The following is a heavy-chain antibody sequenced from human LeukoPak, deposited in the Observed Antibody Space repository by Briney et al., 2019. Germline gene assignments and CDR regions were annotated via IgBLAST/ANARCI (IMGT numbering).Heavy chain of an antibody. Sequence: PSETLSLTCTVSGGSISSSSYYWGWIRQPPGKGLEWIVSIYYSGSTYYNPSLKSRVTISVDTSKNQFSLKLSSVTAADTAVYYCARLGYSGSYGDAFDIWGQGTMVTVSS. CDR2: IYYSGST. V-gene: IGHV4-39*01. CDR1: GGSISSSSYY. J-gene: IGHJ3*02. CDR3: ARLGYSGSYGDAFDI. D-gene: IGHD1-26*01.